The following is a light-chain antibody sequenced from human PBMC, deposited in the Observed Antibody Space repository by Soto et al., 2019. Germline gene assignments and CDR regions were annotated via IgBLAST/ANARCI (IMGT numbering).Light chain of an antibody. CDR3: QQYNDWPLT. CDR1: QSVSSH. Sequence: ETVMTQSPATLSVSPGERATLSCRASQSVSSHLAWYRQKPGQAPGLLIYGASTRTPGVPARFSGSGSGTEFTLTISSLQSEDFATYYCQQYNDWPLTFGGGTMVEIK. J-gene: IGKJ4*01. V-gene: IGKV3-15*01. CDR2: GAS.